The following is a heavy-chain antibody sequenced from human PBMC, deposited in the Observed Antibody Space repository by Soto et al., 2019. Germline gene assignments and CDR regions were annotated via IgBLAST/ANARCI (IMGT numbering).Heavy chain of an antibody. CDR1: GRSVSIAGFY. CDR3: ARGIFLATAAAYVDF. CDR2: IYYSGST. D-gene: IGHD6-13*01. Sequence: QVQLQESGPGLVKPSQTLSLTCSVSGRSVSIAGFYWTWIRQHPGKGLEWIGYIYYSGSTYYSPSLKSRVTSSIDTSDNQFSLKLSSVTAADTAVYYCARGIFLATAAAYVDFWGQGTLVTVSS. J-gene: IGHJ4*02. V-gene: IGHV4-31*03.